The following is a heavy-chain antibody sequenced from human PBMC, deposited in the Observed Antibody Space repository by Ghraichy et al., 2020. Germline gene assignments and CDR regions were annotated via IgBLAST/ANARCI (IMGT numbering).Heavy chain of an antibody. CDR1: GFTFSPYG. D-gene: IGHD6-19*01. CDR3: AKGGGCSTCWWVDYFEY. V-gene: IGHV3-23*01. CDR2: ISGGGETT. J-gene: IGHJ4*02. Sequence: GGSLRLSCAASGFTFSPYGMHWVRQAPGKGLEWVSGISGGGETTYYADSVKGRFTISRDNFKNTLYLQINSLRVEDMAVYYCAKGGGCSTCWWVDYFEYWGPGTLGTVSS.